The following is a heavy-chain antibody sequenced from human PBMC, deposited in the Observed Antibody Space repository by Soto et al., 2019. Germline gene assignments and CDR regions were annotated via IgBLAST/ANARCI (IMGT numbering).Heavy chain of an antibody. Sequence: GGSLRLSFADSGVIFCNGWINCVRQAPGKGLEWVGRIKSKTDGGTTDYAAPVKGRFTISRDDSKNTLYLQMNSLKTEDTAVYYCTTDGPMIVTDVWGQGTTVTVSS. V-gene: IGHV3-15*07. CDR2: IKSKTDGGTT. CDR3: TTDGPMIVTDV. J-gene: IGHJ6*02. CDR1: GVIFCNGW. D-gene: IGHD3-22*01.